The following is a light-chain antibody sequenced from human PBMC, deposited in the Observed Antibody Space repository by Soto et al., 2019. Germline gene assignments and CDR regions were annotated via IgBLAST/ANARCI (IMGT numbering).Light chain of an antibody. CDR1: SSDFGAYNY. CDR2: DVS. Sequence: QSVLTKPRSVSGSPGESGTISCTGTSSDFGAYNYVSWYQQHPGTAPKLIIYDVSNRPSGVSNRFSGSKSGSTASLTISGLLAEDEADYYCSAYTTSIALYVFGAGTKVTVL. V-gene: IGLV2-14*03. J-gene: IGLJ1*01. CDR3: SAYTTSIALYV.